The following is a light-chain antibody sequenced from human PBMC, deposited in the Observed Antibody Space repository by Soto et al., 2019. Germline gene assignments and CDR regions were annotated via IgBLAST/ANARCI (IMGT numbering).Light chain of an antibody. Sequence: SPMTQSPSTLSASVGAIVTITCRASQSISSWLAWYQQKPGKAPKLLIYDVSSLESGVPSRFSGSGSGTEFTLTISSLQPEDFATYYCQQYDSFSVTFGQGTKVDIK. CDR1: QSISSW. CDR3: QQYDSFSVT. J-gene: IGKJ1*01. CDR2: DVS. V-gene: IGKV1-5*01.